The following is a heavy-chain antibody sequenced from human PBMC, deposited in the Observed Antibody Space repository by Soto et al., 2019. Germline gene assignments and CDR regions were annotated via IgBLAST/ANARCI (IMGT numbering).Heavy chain of an antibody. CDR3: ARDTTGTTHSGFDY. D-gene: IGHD1-7*01. CDR1: GYTFTSYA. J-gene: IGHJ4*02. V-gene: IGHV1-3*01. CDR2: INAGNGNT. Sequence: QVQLVQSGAEVKKPGASVKVSCKASGYTFTSYAMHWVRQAPGQMLEWMGWINAGNGNTKYSQKFQGRVTITRDTSASTADMELSSLRSEDTAVYYCARDTTGTTHSGFDYWGQGTLVTVSS.